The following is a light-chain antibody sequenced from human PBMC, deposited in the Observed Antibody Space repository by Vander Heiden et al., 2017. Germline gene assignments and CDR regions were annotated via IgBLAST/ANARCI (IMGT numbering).Light chain of an antibody. J-gene: IGLJ2*01. CDR1: SSDIGAYNY. CDR2: DVT. CDR3: SSYAGTNNWGV. Sequence: QSALTQPPSASGSPGQSVTLSCTGTSSDIGAYNYVSWYQQHPGKAPNPVIYDVTKRPSGVPDRFSASKSGNTASLTVSGLRAEDEADYYCSSYAGTNNWGVFGGGTKLTVL. V-gene: IGLV2-8*01.